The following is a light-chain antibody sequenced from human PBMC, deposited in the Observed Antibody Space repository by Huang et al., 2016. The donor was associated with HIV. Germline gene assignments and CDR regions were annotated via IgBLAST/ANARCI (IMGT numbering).Light chain of an antibody. Sequence: EIVMTQSPATLSVSPGEGDTLSFRASQNMNNTLAWYQRRPGQARRLRIYGASTRAIGIPARFSGSGSGTEFTLTISSLQPEDFAVYYCQQYNNWPVTFGQGTKLEI. V-gene: IGKV3D-15*01. J-gene: IGKJ2*01. CDR1: QNMNNT. CDR3: QQYNNWPVT. CDR2: GAS.